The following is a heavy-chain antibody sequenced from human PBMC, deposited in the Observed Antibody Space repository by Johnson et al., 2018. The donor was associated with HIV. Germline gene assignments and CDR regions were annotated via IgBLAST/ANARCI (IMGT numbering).Heavy chain of an antibody. V-gene: IGHV3-20*04. CDR2: INWNGGNT. CDR1: GFTFDDYG. D-gene: IGHD6-19*01. CDR3: AKDVHGSGWYAFDI. J-gene: IGHJ3*02. Sequence: VQLVESGGGVVLPGGSLRLACAATGFTFDDYGMSWVRQGPGKGLEWVSCINWNGGNTDFADAVKGRFNVSRDNAKNTLYLQMNSLRAEDTAVYYCAKDVHGSGWYAFDIWGQGTMVTVSS.